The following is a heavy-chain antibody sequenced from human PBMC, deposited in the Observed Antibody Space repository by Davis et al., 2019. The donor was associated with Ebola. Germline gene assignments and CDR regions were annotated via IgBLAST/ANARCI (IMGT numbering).Heavy chain of an antibody. CDR3: ARHRSGSYYEPPDC. J-gene: IGHJ4*02. CDR2: LSYSANT. Sequence: MPGGSLRLSCSVSGGSVGSDYWSWIRQSPGKGLEWIGSLSYSANTYYNPSLKSRVTISVDTSKNQCSLEVTSVTAADTAVYYCARHRSGSYYEPPDCWGQGTLVTVSS. V-gene: IGHV4-59*05. D-gene: IGHD3-10*01. CDR1: GGSVGSDY.